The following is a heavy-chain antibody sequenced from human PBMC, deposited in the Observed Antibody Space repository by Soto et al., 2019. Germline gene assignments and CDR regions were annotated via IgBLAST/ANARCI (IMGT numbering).Heavy chain of an antibody. Sequence: QLQLQESGSGLVKPSQTLSLTCAVSGGSISSGGYSWSWIRQPPGKGLEWIGYIYHSGSTYYNPSLKSRVTISVDRSKNQFSLKLSSVTAADTAVYYCARGAGYSSGWYGGLDFDYWGQGTLVTVSS. CDR3: ARGAGYSSGWYGGLDFDY. V-gene: IGHV4-30-2*01. CDR2: IYHSGST. D-gene: IGHD6-19*01. CDR1: GGSISSGGYS. J-gene: IGHJ4*02.